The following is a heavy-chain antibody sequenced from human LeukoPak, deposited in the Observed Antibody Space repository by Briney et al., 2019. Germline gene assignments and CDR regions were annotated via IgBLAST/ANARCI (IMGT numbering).Heavy chain of an antibody. CDR1: GGSISSGDYY. CDR2: VQYSGST. D-gene: IGHD6-13*01. Sequence: SETLSLTCTVSGGSISSGDYYWAWIRQPPGQGLEWIGNVQYSGSTYYSPPLKSRVTISLDTSKNQFSLRLSSVTAADTSMYYCTRRRGGTSSRDYWGQGTLVTVSS. J-gene: IGHJ4*02. CDR3: TRRRGGTSSRDY. V-gene: IGHV4-39*01.